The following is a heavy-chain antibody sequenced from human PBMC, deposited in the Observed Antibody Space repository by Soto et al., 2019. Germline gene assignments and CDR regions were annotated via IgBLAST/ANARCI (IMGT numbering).Heavy chain of an antibody. D-gene: IGHD6-13*01. Sequence: KASETLSLTCTVSGGSISGYYWSWIRQPPGKGLEYIGYIYYRGSTNYNPPLKSRVTMSIDTSRNQFSLKVNSVTAADTAVYYCARQQLLPFYYALDVWGQGTTVTVSS. V-gene: IGHV4-59*01. CDR2: IYYRGST. CDR3: ARQQLLPFYYALDV. J-gene: IGHJ6*02. CDR1: GGSISGYY.